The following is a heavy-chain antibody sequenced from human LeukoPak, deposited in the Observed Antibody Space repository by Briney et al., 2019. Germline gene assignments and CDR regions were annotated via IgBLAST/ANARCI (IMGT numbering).Heavy chain of an antibody. CDR3: AKERSGLDY. CDR2: IHYDGARS. J-gene: IGHJ4*02. Sequence: GGSLRLSCAASGFTFSGYGMHWVRQALGKGLEWVAFIHYDGARSYYADSVKGRFTISRDNSRNTLYLQMNSLRAEDTAVYYCAKERSGLDYWGQGTLVTVSS. D-gene: IGHD3-3*01. V-gene: IGHV3-30*02. CDR1: GFTFSGYG.